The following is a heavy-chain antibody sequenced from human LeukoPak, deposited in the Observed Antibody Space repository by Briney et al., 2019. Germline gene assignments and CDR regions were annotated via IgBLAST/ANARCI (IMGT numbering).Heavy chain of an antibody. J-gene: IGHJ6*03. CDR3: ARDLDPAAIPYYYYYMDV. CDR1: GFTFSSYA. V-gene: IGHV3-23*01. CDR2: ISGSGGST. Sequence: GGSLRLSCAASGFTFSSYAMSWVRQAPGKGLEWVSAISGSGGSTYYADSVKGRFTISSDNSKNTLYLQMNSLRAEDTAVYYCARDLDPAAIPYYYYYMDVWGKGTTVTVSS. D-gene: IGHD2-2*01.